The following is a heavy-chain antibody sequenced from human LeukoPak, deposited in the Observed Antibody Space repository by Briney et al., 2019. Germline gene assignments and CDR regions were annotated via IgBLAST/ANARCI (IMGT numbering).Heavy chain of an antibody. CDR1: GGTFSSYA. CDR2: IIPILGIA. Sequence: GSSVKVSCKASGGTFSSYASSWVRQAPGQGLAWMGRIIPILGIAKYEQKFQRRVTITADKSTSTAYMELSSLRSEDTAVYYCARLVGDDDGVPDYYGMDVWGQGTTVTVSS. D-gene: IGHD1-26*01. V-gene: IGHV1-69*04. J-gene: IGHJ6*02. CDR3: ARLVGDDDGVPDYYGMDV.